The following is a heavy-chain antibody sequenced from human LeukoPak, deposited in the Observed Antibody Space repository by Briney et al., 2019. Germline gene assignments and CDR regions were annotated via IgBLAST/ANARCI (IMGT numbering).Heavy chain of an antibody. D-gene: IGHD5-12*01. Sequence: SETLSLTCTVSGGSISSRTYYWGWVRQPPGKGLEWIGSIYYSGSTYYNPSLKSRVTISVDTSKNQFSLKLSSVTAADTAVYYCARPRSAYIFDYWGQGTLVTVSS. CDR2: IYYSGST. CDR3: ARPRSAYIFDY. CDR1: GGSISSRTYY. V-gene: IGHV4-39*01. J-gene: IGHJ4*02.